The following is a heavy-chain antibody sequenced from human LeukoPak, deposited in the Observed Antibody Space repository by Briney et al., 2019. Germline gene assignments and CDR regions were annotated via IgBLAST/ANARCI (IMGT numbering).Heavy chain of an antibody. CDR1: GGTFSSYA. D-gene: IGHD3-3*01. Sequence: SVKVSCKASGGTFSSYAISWVRQAPGQGLEWMGGIIPIFGTANYAQKFQGRVTITTDESTSTAYMELSSLRSEDTAVYYCARDPRNYDFRSGYYTGTAWFDPWGQGTLVTVSS. J-gene: IGHJ5*02. CDR2: IIPIFGTA. CDR3: ARDPRNYDFRSGYYTGTAWFDP. V-gene: IGHV1-69*05.